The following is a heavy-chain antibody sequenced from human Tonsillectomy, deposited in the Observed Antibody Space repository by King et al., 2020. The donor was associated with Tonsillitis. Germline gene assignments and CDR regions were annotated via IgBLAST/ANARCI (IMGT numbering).Heavy chain of an antibody. Sequence: QLQESGPGLVKPSETLSLTCTVSGGSIRSYYWSWIRQPPGKGLEWVGDIYYSGRTNYNPSLKSRVTISVDTSKNQFSLKLTSVTAADTAVYYCARHIGASRAFDIWGQGTMVTVSS. CDR1: GGSIRSYY. CDR3: ARHIGASRAFDI. J-gene: IGHJ3*02. V-gene: IGHV4-59*01. D-gene: IGHD3-3*01. CDR2: IYYSGRT.